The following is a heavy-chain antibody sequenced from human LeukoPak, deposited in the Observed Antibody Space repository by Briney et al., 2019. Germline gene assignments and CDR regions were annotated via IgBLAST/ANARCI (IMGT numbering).Heavy chain of an antibody. CDR3: ARDCGSGDCYLCWREIDY. V-gene: IGHV3-30-3*01. CDR1: GFTFSSYA. J-gene: IGHJ4*02. Sequence: QPGRSLRLSCAASGFTFSSYAMHWVRQAPGKGLEWVAVISYDGSNKYDADSVKGRFTISRDNAKNSLYLQMNSLRAEDTAVYYCARDCGSGDCYLCWREIDYWGQGTLVTVSS. CDR2: ISYDGSNK. D-gene: IGHD2-21*02.